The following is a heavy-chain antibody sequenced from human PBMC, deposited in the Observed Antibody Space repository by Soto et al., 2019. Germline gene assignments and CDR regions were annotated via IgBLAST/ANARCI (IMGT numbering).Heavy chain of an antibody. J-gene: IGHJ5*02. V-gene: IGHV2-5*02. CDR1: GFSLSTSGVG. D-gene: IGHD3-22*01. CDR3: APCTYYSDSSGSPAGWFDP. CDR2: IYWDDDK. Sequence: QITLKESGPTLVKPTQTLTLTCTFSGFSLSTSGVGVGWIRQPPGKALEWLALIYWDDDKRYSPSLKSRLTITKDTSKIQVVLTMTNMDPVDTATSYCAPCTYYSDSSGSPAGWFDPWGQGTLVTVSS.